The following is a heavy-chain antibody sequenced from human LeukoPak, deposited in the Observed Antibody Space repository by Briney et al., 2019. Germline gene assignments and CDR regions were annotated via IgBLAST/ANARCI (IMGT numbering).Heavy chain of an antibody. CDR2: VNQGGTGK. D-gene: IGHD5-18*01. CDR1: GFRFSSQW. V-gene: IGHV3-7*01. J-gene: IGHJ4*02. Sequence: PGGSLRLSCAASGFRFSSQWMSWVRQAPGKGLEWVAIVNQGGTGKYYVDSVKGRFTISRDNAENSLYLQMNSLRAEDTAVYYCATSPVYSYGHPYYFDYWGQGTLVTVSS. CDR3: ATSPVYSYGHPYYFDY.